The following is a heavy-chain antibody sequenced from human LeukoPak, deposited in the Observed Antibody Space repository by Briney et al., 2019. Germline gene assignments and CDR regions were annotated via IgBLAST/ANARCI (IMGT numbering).Heavy chain of an antibody. CDR2: IYEAGNT. CDR3: AREMSGSNDAFDI. J-gene: IGHJ3*02. Sequence: GALRLSCAASGFTLNTYDMHWVRQVTGEALEWVSMIYEAGNTYYTGSVKGRFTISRENAKNSLYLQMHGLTAGDTAVYYCAREMSGSNDAFDIWGPGTMVTVSS. D-gene: IGHD3-10*01. CDR1: GFTLNTYD. V-gene: IGHV3-13*01.